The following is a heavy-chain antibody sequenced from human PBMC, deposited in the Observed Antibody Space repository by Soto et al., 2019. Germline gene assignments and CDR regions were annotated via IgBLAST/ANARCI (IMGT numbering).Heavy chain of an antibody. V-gene: IGHV3-30*03. CDR1: GFTFTSYG. D-gene: IGHD3-16*01. J-gene: IGHJ4*02. Sequence: QAHLVESGGGVVQPGRSLRLSCAASGFTFTSYGMHWVRQAPGTRLEWVAVISYDGGLQHYADSVKGRFTISRDNSKNMVLLQMNCLRAEDTAVYLCVSEWGNGHASLPYSWGQGTLASVSS. CDR2: ISYDGGLQ. CDR3: VSEWGNGHASLPYS.